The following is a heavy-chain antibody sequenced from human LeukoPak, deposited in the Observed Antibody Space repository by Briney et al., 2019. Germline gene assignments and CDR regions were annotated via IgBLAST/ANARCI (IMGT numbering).Heavy chain of an antibody. CDR2: ISGSGGTS. D-gene: IGHD2-15*01. CDR3: ARDFGYCSGGSCYGGDY. J-gene: IGHJ4*02. V-gene: IGHV3-23*01. Sequence: PGGSLRLFCAASGFTFSIYAMSWVRQAPGKGLEWVSDISGSGGTSYYADSVKGRFTISRDNSKNTLYLQMNSLRAEDTAVYYCARDFGYCSGGSCYGGDYWGQGTLVTVSS. CDR1: GFTFSIYA.